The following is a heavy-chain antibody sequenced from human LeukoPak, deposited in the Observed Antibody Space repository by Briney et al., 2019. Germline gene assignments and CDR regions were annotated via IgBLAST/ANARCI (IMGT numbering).Heavy chain of an antibody. CDR1: GYTFTGYY. J-gene: IGHJ3*02. D-gene: IGHD2-2*02. V-gene: IGHV1-2*04. Sequence: GASVKVSCKASGYTFTGYYMHWVRQAPGQGLEWMGWINPNSGGTNYAQKFQGWVTMTRDTSISTAYMELSRLRSDDTAVYYCARDDPIGYCSSTSCYTDDAFDIWGQGTMVTVSS. CDR3: ARDDPIGYCSSTSCYTDDAFDI. CDR2: INPNSGGT.